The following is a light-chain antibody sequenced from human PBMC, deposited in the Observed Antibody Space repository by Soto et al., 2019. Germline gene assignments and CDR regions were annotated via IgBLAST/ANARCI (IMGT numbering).Light chain of an antibody. Sequence: AIQMTQSPSSLSASVGDRVTITCRASQGIRNDLGWSQQKPGKAPKLLIYAASRLQSGGPSRFSGSGSGTDFTLTISSLQPEDFATYYCLQDYNYPPTFGQGTKVEIK. CDR2: AAS. V-gene: IGKV1-6*01. J-gene: IGKJ1*01. CDR1: QGIRND. CDR3: LQDYNYPPT.